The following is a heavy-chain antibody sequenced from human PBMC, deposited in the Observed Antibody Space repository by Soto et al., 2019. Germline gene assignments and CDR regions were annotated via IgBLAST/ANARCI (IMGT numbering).Heavy chain of an antibody. CDR3: ASPTNIDYGDFVIGY. V-gene: IGHV3-48*01. J-gene: IGHJ4*02. D-gene: IGHD4-17*01. Sequence: GGSLRLSCAASGFTFSSYSMNWVRQAPGKGLEWVSYISSSSSTIYYADSVKGRFTISRDNAKNSLYLQMNSLRAEDTAVYYCASPTNIDYGDFVIGYWGQGTLVTVSS. CDR2: ISSSSSTI. CDR1: GFTFSSYS.